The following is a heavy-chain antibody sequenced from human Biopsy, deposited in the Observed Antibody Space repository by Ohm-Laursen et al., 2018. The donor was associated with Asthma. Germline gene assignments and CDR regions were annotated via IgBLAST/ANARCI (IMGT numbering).Heavy chain of an antibody. CDR3: ARCQVGYSSGWSLLLKKIYYSGMDV. J-gene: IGHJ6*02. Sequence: SVKVSCKAPGGTFSNFAISWVRQAPGQGLEWMGGIMTVFGTTNYAQKFQGRVTITADESTSTAYMEVTSLSSEDTAIYYCARCQVGYSSGWSLLLKKIYYSGMDVWGQGTAVTVSS. V-gene: IGHV1-69*13. D-gene: IGHD6-19*01. CDR2: IMTVFGTT. CDR1: GGTFSNFA.